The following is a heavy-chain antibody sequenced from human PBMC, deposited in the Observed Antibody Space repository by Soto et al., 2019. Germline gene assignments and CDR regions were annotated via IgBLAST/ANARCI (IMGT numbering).Heavy chain of an antibody. Sequence: EVQLLESGGGLVQPGGSLRLSCAASGFTFSSYAMSWVRQAPGKGLEWVSAISGSGGTTYYADSVKGRFTFYRDNSKNTLCLQMNSLRAEDTAVYYCAKTANGWFSAFDIWGQGTMVTVSS. V-gene: IGHV3-23*01. CDR3: AKTANGWFSAFDI. CDR1: GFTFSSYA. J-gene: IGHJ3*02. D-gene: IGHD6-19*01. CDR2: ISGSGGTT.